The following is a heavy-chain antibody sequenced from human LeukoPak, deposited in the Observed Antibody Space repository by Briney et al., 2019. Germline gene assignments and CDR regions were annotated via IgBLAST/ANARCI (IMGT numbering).Heavy chain of an antibody. D-gene: IGHD2-2*01. Sequence: PGGSLRLSCAASGFTFSSYSMNWVRQAPGKGLEWISSISSSSSYIYYADSVKGRFTISRDNAKNSLYLQMNSLRAEDTAVYYCARGSSTSYRFKHWGQGTLVTVSS. CDR3: ARGSSTSYRFKH. CDR2: ISSSSSYI. V-gene: IGHV3-21*01. J-gene: IGHJ1*01. CDR1: GFTFSSYS.